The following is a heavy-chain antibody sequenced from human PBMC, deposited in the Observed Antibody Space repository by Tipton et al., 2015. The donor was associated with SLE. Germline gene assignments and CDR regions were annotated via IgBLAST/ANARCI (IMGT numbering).Heavy chain of an antibody. CDR2: INQDGSEK. CDR1: GFTFSRYW. J-gene: IGHJ4*02. CDR3: ARPGVGGRYDY. Sequence: SLRLSCVVSGFTFSRYWMSWVRQAPGKGLEWVANINQDGSEKYHVDSVKGRFTISRDNAKNSLDLQMNSLRVEDTAVYYCARPGVGGRYDYWGQGTLVTVSS. D-gene: IGHD6-19*01. V-gene: IGHV3-7*01.